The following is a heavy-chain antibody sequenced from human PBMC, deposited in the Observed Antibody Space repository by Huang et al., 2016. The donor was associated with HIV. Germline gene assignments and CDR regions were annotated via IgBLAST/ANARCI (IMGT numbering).Heavy chain of an antibody. Sequence: QLQLQGSGPGLVKPSETLSLTCTVSGGSITSSSYYWGWIRQPPGKGLAWVGSIYYGGSTDDNPSLKSRVTVSVDTSKNQFSLKLSSVTAADTAVYYCARHFSYYDSSGYTPWDAFDIWGQGTMVTVSS. V-gene: IGHV4-39*01. CDR2: IYYGGST. CDR3: ARHFSYYDSSGYTPWDAFDI. D-gene: IGHD3-22*01. J-gene: IGHJ3*02. CDR1: GGSITSSSYY.